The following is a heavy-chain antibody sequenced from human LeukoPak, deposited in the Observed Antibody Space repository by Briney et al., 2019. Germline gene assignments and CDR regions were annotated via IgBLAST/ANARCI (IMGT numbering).Heavy chain of an antibody. V-gene: IGHV1-18*01. CDR2: ISPYNGKT. CDR1: GYTFTNYG. Sequence: ASMKVSCKTSGYTFTNYGINWVRQAPGQGLEWMGWISPYNGKTEFAQKFQGRVTMTTDTSTTTVYMELRSLRSDDTAVYYCARSPYCSSTSCSTTPHFDYWGQGTLVTVSS. D-gene: IGHD2-2*01. CDR3: ARSPYCSSTSCSTTPHFDY. J-gene: IGHJ4*02.